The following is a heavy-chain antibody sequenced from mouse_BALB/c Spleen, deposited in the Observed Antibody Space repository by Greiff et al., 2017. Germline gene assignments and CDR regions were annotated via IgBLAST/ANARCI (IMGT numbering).Heavy chain of an antibody. J-gene: IGHJ4*01. V-gene: IGHV2-9*02. CDR3: VMGGLRRDYYAMDY. D-gene: IGHD2-4*01. CDR1: GFSLTSYG. CDR2: IWAGGST. Sequence: VQLQQSGPGLVAPSQSLSITCTVSGFSLTSYGVHWVRQPPGKGLEWLGVIWAGGSTNYNSALMSRLSISKDNSKSQVFLKMNSLQTDDTAMYYCVMGGLRRDYYAMDYWGQGTSVTVSS.